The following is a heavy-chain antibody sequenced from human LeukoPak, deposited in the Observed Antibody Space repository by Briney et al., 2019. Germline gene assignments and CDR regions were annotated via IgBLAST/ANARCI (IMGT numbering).Heavy chain of an antibody. CDR1: GGSFSGYY. CDR3: ASGGEMATITLGYYFDY. V-gene: IGHV4-34*01. J-gene: IGHJ4*02. D-gene: IGHD5-24*01. Sequence: SETLSLTCAVYGGSFSGYYWSWIRQPPGKGLEWIGEINHSGSTNYNPSLKSRVTISVDTSKNQFSLKLSSVTAADTAVYYCASGGEMATITLGYYFDYWGQGALVTVSS. CDR2: INHSGST.